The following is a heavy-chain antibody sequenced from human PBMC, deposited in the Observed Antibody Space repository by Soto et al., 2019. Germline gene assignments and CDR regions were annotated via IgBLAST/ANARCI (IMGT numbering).Heavy chain of an antibody. D-gene: IGHD5-12*01. CDR2: INPKNGVT. CDR3: ASEFLYSGYDYQNTNWFDP. CDR1: GYSFTGYY. J-gene: IGHJ5*02. V-gene: IGHV1-2*02. Sequence: GASVKVSCKASGYSFTGYYLHWVRQAPGQGLEWMGWINPKNGVTKYGQKFQGRLTMTRDTSTSTAYMELSRLQSDDTAVYYCASEFLYSGYDYQNTNWFDPWGQGTLVTVSS.